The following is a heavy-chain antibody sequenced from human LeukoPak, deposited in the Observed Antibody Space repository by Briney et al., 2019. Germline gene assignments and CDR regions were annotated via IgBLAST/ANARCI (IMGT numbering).Heavy chain of an antibody. V-gene: IGHV3-7*01. J-gene: IGHJ4*02. CDR1: GFSFTTYW. CDR3: ARQTTVSTRDLFDF. D-gene: IGHD4-17*01. Sequence: GGSLRLSCAASGFSFTTYWMSWGRQAPGKGLEWVATIKEDGSEKYYVDSVRGRFTISRDNAENSLFPQMNRLRAEDTAVYYCARQTTVSTRDLFDFWGQGILVTVSS. CDR2: IKEDGSEK.